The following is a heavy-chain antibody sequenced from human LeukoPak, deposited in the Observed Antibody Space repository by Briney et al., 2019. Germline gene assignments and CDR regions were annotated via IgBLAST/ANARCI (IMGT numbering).Heavy chain of an antibody. Sequence: PGGSLRLSCAASGFTFSSYGMHWVRQAPGKGLEWVGVISQDGSNEYYADSVKGRFTISRDNSKNTLYLQMSSLRAEDTAVYYCVTDADYYGSGSVPAVGYYYGMDVWGQGTTVTVSS. D-gene: IGHD3-10*01. CDR1: GFTFSSYG. J-gene: IGHJ6*02. CDR3: VTDADYYGSGSVPAVGYYYGMDV. CDR2: ISQDGSNE. V-gene: IGHV3-30*03.